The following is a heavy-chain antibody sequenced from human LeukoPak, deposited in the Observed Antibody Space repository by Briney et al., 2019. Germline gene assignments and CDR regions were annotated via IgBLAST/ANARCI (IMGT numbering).Heavy chain of an antibody. Sequence: SETLSLTCTVSGGSIGSYYWSWIRQPPGKGLEWIGEINHSGSTYYNPSLKSRVTISVDTSKNQFSLKLSSVTAADTAVYYCARQGLRYFDWLFLHFDYWGQGTLVTVSS. D-gene: IGHD3-9*01. CDR1: GGSIGSYY. CDR3: ARQGLRYFDWLFLHFDY. V-gene: IGHV4-34*01. CDR2: INHSGST. J-gene: IGHJ4*02.